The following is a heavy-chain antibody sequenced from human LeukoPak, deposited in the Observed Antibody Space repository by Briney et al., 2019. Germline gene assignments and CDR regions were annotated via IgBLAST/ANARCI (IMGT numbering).Heavy chain of an antibody. CDR2: ISGSGGST. D-gene: IGHD6-6*01. V-gene: IGHV3-23*01. J-gene: IGHJ5*02. CDR3: AKDRVKYSSSSDNWFDP. CDR1: GFTFSSYA. Sequence: PGGSLRLSCAAAGFTFSSYAMSWVRQAPGKGLEWVSAISGSGGSTYYADSVKGRFTISRDNSKNTLYLQMNSLRAEDTAVYYCAKDRVKYSSSSDNWFDPWGQGTLVTVSS.